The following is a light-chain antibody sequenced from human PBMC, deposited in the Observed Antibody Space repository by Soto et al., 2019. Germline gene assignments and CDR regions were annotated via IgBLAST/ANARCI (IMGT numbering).Light chain of an antibody. CDR1: QSVSRY. CDR3: QQRGNWPS. Sequence: EIELTQSPATLSLSPGERATLSCRASQSVSRYLAWYQQEPGQAPRLLIYDASNRATGIPARFSGSGSGTDFTLTISSLEPEDFAVYYCQQRGNWPSFGGGTKVDIK. J-gene: IGKJ4*01. V-gene: IGKV3-11*01. CDR2: DAS.